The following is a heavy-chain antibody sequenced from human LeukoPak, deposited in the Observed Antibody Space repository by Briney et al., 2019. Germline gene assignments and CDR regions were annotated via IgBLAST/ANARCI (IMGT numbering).Heavy chain of an antibody. Sequence: SVKVSCKASGGTFSSYAISWVRQAPGQGLEWVGGIIPIFGTANYAQKFQGRVTITADKSTSTAYMELSSLRSEDTAVYYCARGGYSSSQFDYWGQGTLVTVSS. CDR3: ARGGYSSSQFDY. J-gene: IGHJ4*02. CDR2: IIPIFGTA. CDR1: GGTFSSYA. V-gene: IGHV1-69*06. D-gene: IGHD6-13*01.